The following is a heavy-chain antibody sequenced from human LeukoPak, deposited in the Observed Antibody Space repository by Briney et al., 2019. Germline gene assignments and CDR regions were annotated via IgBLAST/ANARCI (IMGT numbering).Heavy chain of an antibody. CDR3: ARAGGYCTSTSCYYFDY. Sequence: PGGSLRLSCAASGFTVSSNYMTWVRQAPGKGLEWVSIIYNDGNTYYADSVEGRFPISRDNSKNTLYLQMNSLRAEDTAVYYCARAGGYCTSTSCYYFDYWGQGTLVTVSS. J-gene: IGHJ4*02. CDR2: IYNDGNT. CDR1: GFTVSSNY. D-gene: IGHD2-2*01. V-gene: IGHV3-53*01.